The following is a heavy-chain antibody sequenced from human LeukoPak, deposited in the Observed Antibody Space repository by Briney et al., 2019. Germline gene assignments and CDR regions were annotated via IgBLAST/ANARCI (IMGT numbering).Heavy chain of an antibody. J-gene: IGHJ4*02. CDR2: INPNSGGT. Sequence: ASVKVSCKASGYTFTGYYMHWVRQAPGQGLEWMGWINPNSGGTNYAQKFQGRVTMTRDTTISTDYMELSSLRSDDTAVYYCARDYCSSTSCYAAIYWGQGILVTVS. D-gene: IGHD2-2*01. V-gene: IGHV1-2*02. CDR3: ARDYCSSTSCYAAIY. CDR1: GYTFTGYY.